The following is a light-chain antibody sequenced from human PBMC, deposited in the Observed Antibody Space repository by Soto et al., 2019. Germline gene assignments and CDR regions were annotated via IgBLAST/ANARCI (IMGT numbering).Light chain of an antibody. CDR3: QQSYTTASIT. V-gene: IGKV1-39*01. CDR1: QSISRN. J-gene: IGKJ5*01. Sequence: DIQMTQSPSCMSASVGDRVTITCRASQSISRNLNWYQHKPGKAPKLLIYAASSLQNGVPSRFSGGGSGTEFTLSISSLQPEDFGTYYCQQSYTTASITFGQGTRLEL. CDR2: AAS.